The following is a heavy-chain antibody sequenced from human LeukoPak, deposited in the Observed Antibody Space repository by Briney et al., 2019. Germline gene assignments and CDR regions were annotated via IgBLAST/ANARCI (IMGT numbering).Heavy chain of an antibody. CDR2: ISNDGSIT. D-gene: IGHD4-11*01. Sequence: PGGSPRLSCAASGFTFSSYGMHWVRQAPGKGLEWVAVISNDGSITKYGDSVKGRFTISRDNSKNTLYVQMNSLRTDDAAVYYCAKSKSPYPMDYIFDFWGQGTLVTVSS. V-gene: IGHV3-30*18. CDR3: AKSKSPYPMDYIFDF. J-gene: IGHJ4*02. CDR1: GFTFSSYG.